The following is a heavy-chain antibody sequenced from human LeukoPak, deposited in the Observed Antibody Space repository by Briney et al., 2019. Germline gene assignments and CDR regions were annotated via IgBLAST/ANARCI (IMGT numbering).Heavy chain of an antibody. CDR2: LYSSGGT. V-gene: IGHV3-66*01. D-gene: IGHD1-26*01. Sequence: GGSLRLSCAASGFTVSVNYMSWVRQAPGTGLGWVSVLYSSGGTNYADSVKGRFTISRDNSENTLDLQMNSLRAEDTAVYYCAAKGNGYSGSYVFAHWGQGALVTVSS. J-gene: IGHJ4*02. CDR3: AAKGNGYSGSYVFAH. CDR1: GFTVSVNY.